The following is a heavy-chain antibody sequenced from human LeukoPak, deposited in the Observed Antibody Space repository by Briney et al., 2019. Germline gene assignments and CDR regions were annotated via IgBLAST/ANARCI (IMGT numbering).Heavy chain of an antibody. CDR3: ARDSGIAAASP. J-gene: IGHJ4*02. V-gene: IGHV4-59*12. Sequence: SETLSLTCSVSGGSINSYFWNWIRQPPGKGLEWIAYIYYSGSTNYNPSLKSRVTISVDTSKNQFSLKLSSVTAADTAVYYCARDSGIAAASPWGQGTLVTVSS. D-gene: IGHD6-13*01. CDR1: GGSINSYF. CDR2: IYYSGST.